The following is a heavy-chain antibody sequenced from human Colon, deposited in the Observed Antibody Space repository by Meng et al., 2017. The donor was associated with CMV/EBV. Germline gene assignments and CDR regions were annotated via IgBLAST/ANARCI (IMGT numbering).Heavy chain of an antibody. CDR3: ARAQSSSTWAYFYGMDV. D-gene: IGHD6-6*01. Sequence: GSLRLSCFVSGGSFSTSDWWNCVRQAPGKGLEWIGESHHSERPNYNPSLKSRVTISVDKSKTHISLTLSSVTAADTAVYYCARAQSSSTWAYFYGMDVWGQGTTVTVSS. CDR2: SHHSERP. J-gene: IGHJ6*02. V-gene: IGHV4-4*02. CDR1: GGSFSTSDW.